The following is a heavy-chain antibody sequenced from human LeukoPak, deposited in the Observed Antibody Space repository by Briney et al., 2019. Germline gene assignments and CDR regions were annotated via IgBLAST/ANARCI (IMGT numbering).Heavy chain of an antibody. D-gene: IGHD1-26*01. CDR3: AREGSSGSSFRWFDP. CDR2: ISFDGTNK. J-gene: IGHJ5*02. CDR1: GFTFSTYA. Sequence: GGSLRLSCAASGFTFSTYAMHWVRQAPGKGLEWVAVISFDGTNKYYADPVKGRFTISRDNSESTLYLQVNSLRAEDTAVYYCAREGSSGSSFRWFDPWGQGTLVTVSS. V-gene: IGHV3-30*04.